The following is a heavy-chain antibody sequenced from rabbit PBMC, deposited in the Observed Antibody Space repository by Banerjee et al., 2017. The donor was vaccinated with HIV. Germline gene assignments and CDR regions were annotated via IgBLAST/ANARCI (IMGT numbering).Heavy chain of an antibody. CDR3: ARDLAGVIGWNFDL. CDR1: GFSFSNKYV. J-gene: IGHJ4*01. D-gene: IGHD4-1*01. Sequence: QEQLEESGGGLVKPEGSLTLTCKASGFSFSNKYVMCWVRQAPGKGLEWIACIGAASTYYATWATGRFTISKTSSTTVTLQMTSLTAADTATYLCARDLAGVIGWNFDLWGPGTLVTVS. CDR2: IGAAST. V-gene: IGHV1S45*01.